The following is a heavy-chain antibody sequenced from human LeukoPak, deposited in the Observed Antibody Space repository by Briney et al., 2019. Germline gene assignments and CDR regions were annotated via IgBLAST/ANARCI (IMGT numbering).Heavy chain of an antibody. J-gene: IGHJ4*02. CDR1: GFTFTNYA. CDR2: LTGSGIST. V-gene: IGHV3-23*01. D-gene: IGHD4-11*01. CDR3: ANGRTTVDY. Sequence: GGSLRLSCAASGFTFTNYAMTWVRQAPGKGLEWVSALTGSGISTYYAVSVTGRFTISRDNSKNTLFLHMNSLRAEDTAIYYCANGRTTVDYWGQGTLVTVSS.